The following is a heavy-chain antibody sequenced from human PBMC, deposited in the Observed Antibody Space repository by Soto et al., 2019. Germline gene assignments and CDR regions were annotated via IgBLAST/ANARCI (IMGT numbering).Heavy chain of an antibody. CDR3: ARPPQAKTAYYYYYMDV. D-gene: IGHD2-21*02. J-gene: IGHJ6*03. Sequence: GGSLRLSCAASGFTFSSYGMHWVRQAPGKGLEWVAVIWYDGSNKYYADSVKGRFTISRDNSKNTLYLQMNSLRAEDTAVYYCARPPQAKTAYYYYYMDVWGKGTTVTVSS. CDR2: IWYDGSNK. CDR1: GFTFSSYG. V-gene: IGHV3-33*01.